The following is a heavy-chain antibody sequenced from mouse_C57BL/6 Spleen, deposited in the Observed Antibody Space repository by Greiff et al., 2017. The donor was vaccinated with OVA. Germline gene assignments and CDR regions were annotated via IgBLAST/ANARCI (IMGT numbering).Heavy chain of an antibody. D-gene: IGHD1-1*01. CDR2: IYPSDSET. CDR1: GYTFTSYW. V-gene: IGHV1-61*01. CDR3: ARYHTTGGGYYFDY. Sequence: VQLQESGPELVKPGSSVKLSCKASGYTFTSYWMDWVKQRPGQGLEWIGNIYPSDSETHYNQKFKDKATLTVDKSSSTAYMQLSSLTSEDSAVYYCARYHTTGGGYYFDYWGQGTTLTVSS. J-gene: IGHJ2*01.